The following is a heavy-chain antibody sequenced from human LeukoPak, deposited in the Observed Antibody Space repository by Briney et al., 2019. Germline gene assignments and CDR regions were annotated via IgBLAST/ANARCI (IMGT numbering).Heavy chain of an antibody. D-gene: IGHD3-10*01. Sequence: PSETLSLTCAVYGGSFSGDHWSWIRQPPGKGLEWIGEINHSGSTNYNPSLKSRVTISVDTSKNQFSLKLSSVTAADTAVYYCARGARYYGSGTVGNYYYYMDVWGKGTTVTVSS. CDR3: ARGARYYGSGTVGNYYYYMDV. CDR2: INHSGST. J-gene: IGHJ6*03. CDR1: GGSFSGDH. V-gene: IGHV4-34*01.